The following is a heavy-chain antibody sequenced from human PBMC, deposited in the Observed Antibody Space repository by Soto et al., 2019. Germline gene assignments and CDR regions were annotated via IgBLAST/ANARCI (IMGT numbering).Heavy chain of an antibody. Sequence: QVQLVESGGGVVQPGGSLRLSCAASGFTFSSFGIHWVRQAPGKGLEWVAVISYDGIDKNYGDSVKGRFTISRENSKNMVYLQMNSIRAEDTAVYYCAKDLREMATIRPDYWGQGSLVTVSS. CDR3: AKDLREMATIRPDY. V-gene: IGHV3-30*18. D-gene: IGHD5-12*01. CDR2: ISYDGIDK. J-gene: IGHJ4*02. CDR1: GFTFSSFG.